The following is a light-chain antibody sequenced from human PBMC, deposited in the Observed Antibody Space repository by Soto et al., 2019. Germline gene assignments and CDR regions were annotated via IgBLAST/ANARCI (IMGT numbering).Light chain of an antibody. J-gene: IGKJ1*01. CDR3: QHYNSYSEA. Sequence: DIQMTQSPSSLSVYIGDRVTITCRAGQSIGNYLNWYQQKPGKAPNLLIYAASTLQTGVPSRFNGSGSGTDFTLTISSLQPDDFATYYCQHYNSYSEAFGQGAKVDIK. V-gene: IGKV1-16*01. CDR2: AAS. CDR1: QSIGNY.